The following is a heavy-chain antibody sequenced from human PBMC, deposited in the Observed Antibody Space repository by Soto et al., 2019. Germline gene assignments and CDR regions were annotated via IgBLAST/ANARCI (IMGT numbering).Heavy chain of an antibody. CDR2: IYYSGST. CDR1: GGSISSSSYY. D-gene: IGHD6-19*01. J-gene: IGHJ4*02. V-gene: IGHV4-39*01. CDR3: GRHAVQSRGFTDY. Sequence: QLQLQESGPGLVKPSETLSLTCTVSGGSISSSSYYWGWIRQPPGKGLEWIGSIYYSGSTYYNPTLKSRVTISVDTSKNQFSLKLSSGTAADTAVYYWGRHAVQSRGFTDYWGQGTLVTVSS.